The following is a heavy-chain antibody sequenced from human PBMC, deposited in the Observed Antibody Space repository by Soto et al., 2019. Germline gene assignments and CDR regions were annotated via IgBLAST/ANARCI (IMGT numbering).Heavy chain of an antibody. CDR2: ISSSSSYI. CDR3: ARDLRRVGCSGGSWHHP. J-gene: IGHJ5*02. D-gene: IGHD2-15*01. CDR1: GFTFSSYS. Sequence: GSLRPSCAASGFTFSSYSMNWVRQAPGKGLEWVSTISSSSSYIYYADSVKGRFTISSDNAKNSPYLQMNSLRAEDTAVYYCARDLRRVGCSGGSWHHPWGQGTLVTVSS. V-gene: IGHV3-21*01.